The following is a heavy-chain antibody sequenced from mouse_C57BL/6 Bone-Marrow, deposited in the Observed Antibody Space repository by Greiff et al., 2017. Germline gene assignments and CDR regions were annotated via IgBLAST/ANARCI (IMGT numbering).Heavy chain of an antibody. Sequence: VQLQQSGPELVKPGASVKLSCKASGYTFTSYSMHWVKQRPGQGLEWIGFINPCSGYTRYNQKFKGKATLTADKSSSTAYMQLNSLAYEDSAVYSGARWVYYGGFDDWGQGTTVTVSS. V-gene: IGHV1-7*01. J-gene: IGHJ2*01. D-gene: IGHD1-1*01. CDR2: INPCSGYT. CDR3: ARWVYYGGFDD. CDR1: GYTFTSYS.